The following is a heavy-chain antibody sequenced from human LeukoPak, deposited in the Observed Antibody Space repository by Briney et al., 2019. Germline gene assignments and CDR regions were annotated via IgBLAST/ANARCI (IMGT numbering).Heavy chain of an antibody. J-gene: IGHJ3*02. CDR1: GFTFSSYI. CDR3: ARELERPYDAFDI. V-gene: IGHV3-21*01. D-gene: IGHD1-1*01. CDR2: ISSSSSYI. Sequence: GGSLRLSCAASGFTFSSYIMNWVREAPGKGLEWVSSISSSSSYIYYADSVKGRFTISRDNAKNSLYLQMNSLRAEDTAVYYCARELERPYDAFDIWGQGTMVTVSS.